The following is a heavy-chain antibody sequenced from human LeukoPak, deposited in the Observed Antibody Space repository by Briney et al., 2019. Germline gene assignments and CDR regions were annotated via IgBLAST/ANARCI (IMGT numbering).Heavy chain of an antibody. J-gene: IGHJ4*02. CDR1: GYSFTSYW. CDR2: IYPGDSDT. D-gene: IGHD2-2*01. CDR3: ARLLGVVVPAARFDY. V-gene: IGHV5-51*01. Sequence: GESLKISGKGSGYSFTSYWIGWVRQMPGKGLEWMGIIYPGDSDTRYSPSFQGQVTISADKSISTAYLQWSSLKASDTAMYYCARLLGVVVPAARFDYWGQGTLVTVSS.